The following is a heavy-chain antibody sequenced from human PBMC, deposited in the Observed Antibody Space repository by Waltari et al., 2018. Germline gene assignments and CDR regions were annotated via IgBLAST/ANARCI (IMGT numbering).Heavy chain of an antibody. CDR1: GGSISNYY. CDR2: ISSSGQT. CDR3: ARATYYDFSSGYSFDN. V-gene: IGHV4-59*01. J-gene: IGHJ4*02. D-gene: IGHD3-3*01. Sequence: QVQLQESGPGLVKPSETLSLTCSVSGGSISNYYWNWIRQTPGKGLEWIGYISSSGQTNYKPSLQSRVSVSLDTSKTRFSLRLSSVTAADTAVYYCARATYYDFSSGYSFDNWGQGTLVTVSS.